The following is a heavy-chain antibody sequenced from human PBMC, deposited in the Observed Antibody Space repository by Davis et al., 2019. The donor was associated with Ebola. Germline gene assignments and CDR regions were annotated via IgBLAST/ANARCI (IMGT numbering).Heavy chain of an antibody. CDR1: GGSISSSSYY. CDR3: ARHGASYCSAIYCYDYYYYYKAMDV. CDR2: INYSGST. Sequence: MPSETLSLTCTVSGGSISSSSYYWGWIRQPPGKGLEWIGSINYSGSTYYNPSLTSRVTISVDTSKNQFSLKLSSVTAADTAVYYCARHGASYCSAIYCYDYYYYYKAMDVWGQGTTVTVSS. D-gene: IGHD2-15*01. V-gene: IGHV4-39*01. J-gene: IGHJ6*02.